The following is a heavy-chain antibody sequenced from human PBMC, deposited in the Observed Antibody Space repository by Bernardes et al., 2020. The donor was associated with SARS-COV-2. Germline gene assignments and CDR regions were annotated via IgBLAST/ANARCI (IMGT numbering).Heavy chain of an antibody. V-gene: IGHV1-18*04. Sequence: SLKVSCETSGYTFRNYGVSWVRQVPGQGLEWVGWISVYDGNAKYSQKFQGRVTMTTDTSTSTAYMELSRLRSDDTAVYYCARDRSAAGGTAFDSWGQGTLVTVSA. D-gene: IGHD6-13*01. CDR3: ARDRSAAGGTAFDS. CDR2: ISVYDGNA. CDR1: GYTFRNYG. J-gene: IGHJ4*02.